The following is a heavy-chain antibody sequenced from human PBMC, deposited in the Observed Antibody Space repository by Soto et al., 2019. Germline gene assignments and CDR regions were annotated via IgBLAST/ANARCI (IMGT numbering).Heavy chain of an antibody. CDR1: GYTFTSYV. V-gene: IGHV1-18*01. Sequence: ASVKVSCKASGYTFTSYVISWVRQAPGQGLEWMGWISAYNGNTNYAQKLQGRVTMTTDTSTSTAYMELRSLRSDDTAVYYCARDRGPHPDYYGSGSYNYYYGMDVWGQGTTVTVSS. D-gene: IGHD3-10*01. CDR3: ARDRGPHPDYYGSGSYNYYYGMDV. CDR2: ISAYNGNT. J-gene: IGHJ6*02.